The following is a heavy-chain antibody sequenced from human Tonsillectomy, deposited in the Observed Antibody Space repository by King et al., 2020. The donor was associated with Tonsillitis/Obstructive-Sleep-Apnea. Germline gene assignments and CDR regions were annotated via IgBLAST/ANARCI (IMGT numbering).Heavy chain of an antibody. Sequence: EVQLVESGGGLVQPGGSLRLSCAASKFTFINYAMAWVRQAPGKGLDWVSGISGSGGSTYYADSVKGWFTISRDNSNDTLYLQMNSLTAEDTAVYYCAKGVDFWSGSYYYYYMDVWGEGTTVTVSS. CDR1: KFTFINYA. CDR3: AKGVDFWSGSYYYYYMDV. J-gene: IGHJ6*03. CDR2: ISGSGGST. D-gene: IGHD3-3*01. V-gene: IGHV3-23*04.